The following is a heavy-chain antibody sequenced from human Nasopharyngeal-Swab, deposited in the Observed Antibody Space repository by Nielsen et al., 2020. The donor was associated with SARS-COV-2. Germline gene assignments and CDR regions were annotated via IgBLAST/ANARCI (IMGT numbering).Heavy chain of an antibody. J-gene: IGHJ4*02. Sequence: GESLKISCVASGFTFDDYTMHWVRQAPGKGLEWVSLISWDGGSTYYADSVKGRFTISRDNSKNSLYLQMNSPRTEDTALYYCAMIGGSVIDYWGQGTLVTVSS. V-gene: IGHV3-43*01. CDR1: GFTFDDYT. D-gene: IGHD2-15*01. CDR2: ISWDGGST. CDR3: AMIGGSVIDY.